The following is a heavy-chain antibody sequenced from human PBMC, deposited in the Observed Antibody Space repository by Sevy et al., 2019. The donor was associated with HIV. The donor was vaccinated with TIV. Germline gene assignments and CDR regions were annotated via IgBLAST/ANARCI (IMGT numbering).Heavy chain of an antibody. Sequence: ASVKVSCKASGYTFTGYYMHWVRQAPGQGLEWMGWINPNSGGTNYAQKFQGRVTMTRDTSISTAYMERGRLRSDDTAVYYGARVRGVGATTLAYWGQGTLVTVSS. V-gene: IGHV1-2*02. CDR3: ARVRGVGATTLAY. J-gene: IGHJ4*02. CDR2: INPNSGGT. CDR1: GYTFTGYY. D-gene: IGHD1-26*01.